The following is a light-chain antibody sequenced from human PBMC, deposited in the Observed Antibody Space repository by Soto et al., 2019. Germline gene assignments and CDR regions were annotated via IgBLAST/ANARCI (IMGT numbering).Light chain of an antibody. CDR2: DAS. J-gene: IGKJ5*01. CDR1: QDINIY. Sequence: DIQMTQSPSSLFASVGDRVTITCQATQDINIYLNWYQQKPGKAPNLLIYDASNLEIGVPSRFSGSGSWTHFPFTISSLQTEDIGTYYCQQYDILPITFGRGTRLEIK. V-gene: IGKV1-33*01. CDR3: QQYDILPIT.